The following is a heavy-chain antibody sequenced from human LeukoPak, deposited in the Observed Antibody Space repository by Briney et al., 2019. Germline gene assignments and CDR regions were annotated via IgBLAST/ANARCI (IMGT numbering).Heavy chain of an antibody. CDR2: IYHSGST. CDR3: ARVRGYCSGGSCYNWFDP. CDR1: GYSISSGYY. J-gene: IGHJ5*02. Sequence: SETLSLTCTVSGYSISSGYYWGWIRPPPGKGLEWIGSIYHSGSTYYNPSLESRVTISVDTSKNQFSLKLSSVTAADTAVYYCARVRGYCSGGSCYNWFDPWGQGILVTVSS. D-gene: IGHD2-15*01. V-gene: IGHV4-38-2*02.